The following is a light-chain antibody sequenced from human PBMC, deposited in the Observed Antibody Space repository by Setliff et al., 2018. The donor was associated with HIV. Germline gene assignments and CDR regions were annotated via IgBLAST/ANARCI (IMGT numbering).Light chain of an antibody. V-gene: IGLV1-51*01. Sequence: QSVLTQPPSVSATPGQKVTFSCSGSSSNIGKSFVSWYQQLPGAAPELLIYDNDQRPSGIPDRFSATKAGTSATLGITGLQTGDEADYYCGAWDSSLSAVVFGGGTKVTV. CDR1: SSNIGKSF. J-gene: IGLJ2*01. CDR2: DND. CDR3: GAWDSSLSAVV.